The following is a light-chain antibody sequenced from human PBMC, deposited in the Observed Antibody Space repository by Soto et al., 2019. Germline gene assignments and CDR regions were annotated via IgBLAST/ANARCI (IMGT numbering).Light chain of an antibody. Sequence: EIVLTQSPGTLSLSPGERATLSCRASQSVRSNYLAWYQQKPGQAPRLLIYGASSRATGIPDRFSGSGSGTDFTLTISRLEPEDFAVFSCQQYGTSPITFGRGTRLDIK. CDR1: QSVRSNY. J-gene: IGKJ5*01. V-gene: IGKV3-20*01. CDR3: QQYGTSPIT. CDR2: GAS.